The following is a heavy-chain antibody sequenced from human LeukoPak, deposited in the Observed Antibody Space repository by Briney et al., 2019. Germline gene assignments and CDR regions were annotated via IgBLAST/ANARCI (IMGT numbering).Heavy chain of an antibody. V-gene: IGHV4-59*01. CDR3: ARDAGQGDVDPFDY. CDR2: IYYSGST. Sequence: SEALSLTCTVSGGSISRYYWSWIRQPPGKGLEWIGYIYYSGSTNYNPSLKSRVTISVDTSKNQFSLKLSSVTAADTAVYYCARDAGQGDVDPFDYWGQGTLVTVSS. J-gene: IGHJ4*02. D-gene: IGHD6-13*01. CDR1: GGSISRYY.